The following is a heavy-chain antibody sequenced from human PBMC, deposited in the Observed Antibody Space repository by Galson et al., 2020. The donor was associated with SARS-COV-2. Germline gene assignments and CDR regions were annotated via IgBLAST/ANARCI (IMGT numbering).Heavy chain of an antibody. CDR2: IVPLFGTP. CDR1: GGSFATYA. Sequence: ASVKVSCKTSGGSFATYAINWVRQAPGQGLEWMGRIVPLFGTPNYAQKFQGRVTITADKSTTTAHLELRSLTSEDTAVYFCARGLAEFRYFDRSRDSAFDFWGQGTMVSVSS. D-gene: IGHD3-9*01. J-gene: IGHJ3*01. CDR3: ARGLAEFRYFDRSRDSAFDF. V-gene: IGHV1-69*06.